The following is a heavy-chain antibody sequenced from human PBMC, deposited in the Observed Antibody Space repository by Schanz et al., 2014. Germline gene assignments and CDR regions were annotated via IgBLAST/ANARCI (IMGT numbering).Heavy chain of an antibody. CDR3: TTGGRRGYSHYVYGMDV. V-gene: IGHV3-15*01. Sequence: EVELVESGGGLVKPGGSLRLSCVVSGFTFTNAWMSWVRQAPGKGLEWVGRIKSNTDGGTTDYATPVKGRFTISRDDSTNTLYLQMNSLKTEDTAVYYCTTGGRRGYSHYVYGMDVWGQGTTVTVSS. J-gene: IGHJ6*02. CDR1: GFTFTNAW. CDR2: IKSNTDGGTT. D-gene: IGHD5-18*01.